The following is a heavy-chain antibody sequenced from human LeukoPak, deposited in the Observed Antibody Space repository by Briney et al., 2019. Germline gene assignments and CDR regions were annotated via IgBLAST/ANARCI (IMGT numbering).Heavy chain of an antibody. CDR1: GFTVSGNY. CDR3: AKGGYYYGSGTDQYYFDY. D-gene: IGHD3-10*01. CDR2: IYSGGTT. Sequence: GGSLRLSCAVSGFTVSGNYMSWVRQAPGKGLEWVSLIYSGGTTYYADSVKGRFTISRDNSKNTLYLQMNSLRAEDTAVYYCAKGGYYYGSGTDQYYFDYWGQGTLVTVSS. V-gene: IGHV3-53*01. J-gene: IGHJ4*02.